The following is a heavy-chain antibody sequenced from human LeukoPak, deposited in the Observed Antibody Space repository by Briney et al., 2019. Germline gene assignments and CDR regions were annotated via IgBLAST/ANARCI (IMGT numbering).Heavy chain of an antibody. D-gene: IGHD3-22*01. J-gene: IGHJ4*02. Sequence: PGGSLRLSCAASGFTFSSYSMNWVRQAPGKGLEWVSSISSSSSYIYYADSVKGRFTISRDNAKNSLYLQMNSIRAEDTAVYYCARFGSGYYQFDYWGQGTLVTVSS. V-gene: IGHV3-21*01. CDR3: ARFGSGYYQFDY. CDR1: GFTFSSYS. CDR2: ISSSSSYI.